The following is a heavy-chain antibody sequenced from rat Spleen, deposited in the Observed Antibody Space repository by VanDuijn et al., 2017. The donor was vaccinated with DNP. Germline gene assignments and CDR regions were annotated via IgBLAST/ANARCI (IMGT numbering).Heavy chain of an antibody. CDR3: ARPYYYDGSYYSPFDY. CDR1: GFSLTSYH. J-gene: IGHJ2*01. CDR2: MWSNGDT. Sequence: QVQLRESGPGLVQPSQTLSLICSVSGFSLTSYHVHWVRQPPGKGPEWMGVMWSNGDTSYNSVLRSRLSISRDTSKSQVFLKMNSLQIEDTATYYCARPYYYDGSYYSPFDYWGQGVMVTVSS. V-gene: IGHV2-32*01. D-gene: IGHD1-12*02.